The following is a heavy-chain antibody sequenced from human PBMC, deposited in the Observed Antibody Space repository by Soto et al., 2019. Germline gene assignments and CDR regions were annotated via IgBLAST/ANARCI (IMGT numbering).Heavy chain of an antibody. V-gene: IGHV4-39*02. CDR2: VYYSGST. CDR3: GRLEGLATISYYFDY. CDR1: GGSVSSSSYY. J-gene: IGHJ4*02. Sequence: QLQLQESGPGLVKPSVTLSLTCTVSGGSVSSSSYYWGWVRQPPGKGLEWIGSVYYSGSTYYNPSLESRFTISVDKSKNHFSLKLMSLSAADTAVYYCGRLEGLATISYYFDYWGQGALVTVSS. D-gene: IGHD3-9*01.